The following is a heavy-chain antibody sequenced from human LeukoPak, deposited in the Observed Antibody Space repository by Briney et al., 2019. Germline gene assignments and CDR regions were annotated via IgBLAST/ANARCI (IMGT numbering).Heavy chain of an antibody. J-gene: IGHJ1*01. V-gene: IGHV4-39*01. CDR2: IYYSGST. CDR1: GGSISSSSYY. CDR3: ARQSSITMIVVVITTSGYFQH. D-gene: IGHD3-22*01. Sequence: SETLSLTCTVSGGSISSSSYYWGWIRQPPGKGLEWIGSIYYSGSTYYNPSLKSRVTISVDTSKNQFSLKLSSVTAADTAVYYCARQSSITMIVVVITTSGYFQHWGQGTLVTVSS.